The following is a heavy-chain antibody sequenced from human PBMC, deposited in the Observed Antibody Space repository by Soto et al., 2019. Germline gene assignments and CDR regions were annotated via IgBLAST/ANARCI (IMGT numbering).Heavy chain of an antibody. J-gene: IGHJ4*02. Sequence: SETLSLTCTVSGGSISSSSYHWGWIRQPPGKGLEWIGSIYYSGNTYSNPSLKSRVTIYVDTSKNQFPLRLSSVTAADTAVYYCARGRIAVAGIGDYFDYWGRGTLVTVSS. V-gene: IGHV4-39*01. CDR1: GGSISSSSYH. CDR3: ARGRIAVAGIGDYFDY. D-gene: IGHD6-19*01. CDR2: IYYSGNT.